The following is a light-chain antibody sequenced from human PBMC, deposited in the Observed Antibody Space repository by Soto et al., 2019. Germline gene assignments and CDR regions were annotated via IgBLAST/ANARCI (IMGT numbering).Light chain of an antibody. CDR3: QVWDSSTAML. J-gene: IGLJ3*02. CDR2: RDS. V-gene: IGLV3-9*01. CDR1: NIGSKN. Sequence: SYELTQPLSVSVALGQTARITCGGNNIGSKNVHWYQQKPCQAPVLVIYRDSNRPSGIPERFSGSNSWNTATLTISRAQAGDEADYYCQVWDSSTAMLFGGGTKGTVL.